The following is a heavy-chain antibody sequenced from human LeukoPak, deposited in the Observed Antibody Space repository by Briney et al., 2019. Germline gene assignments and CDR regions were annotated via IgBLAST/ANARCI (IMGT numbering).Heavy chain of an antibody. D-gene: IGHD3-10*01. CDR2: IYTGGNS. V-gene: IGHV3-53*01. J-gene: IGHJ5*02. CDR1: GFTVSSTH. CDR3: ARDFRAAFDP. Sequence: GGSLRLSCAASGFTVSSTHMVWVRQAPGKGLEWVSVIYTGGNSYYAGSVQGRFIISRDISKNTLYLQMNSLRAEDTAVYYCARDFRAAFDPWGQGTLVTVSS.